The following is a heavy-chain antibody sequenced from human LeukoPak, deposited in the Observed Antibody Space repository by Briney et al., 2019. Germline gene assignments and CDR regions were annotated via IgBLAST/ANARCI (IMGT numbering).Heavy chain of an antibody. CDR1: GFTFSSYS. J-gene: IGHJ4*02. CDR3: ARSRYNWNGV. Sequence: GGSLRLSCAASGFTFSSYSMNWVRQAPGKGLEWVSYISSSSSTIYYADSVKGRFTISRDNAKNSLYLQMNSLRAEDTAVYYCARSRYNWNGVWGQGTLVTVSS. CDR2: ISSSSSTI. V-gene: IGHV3-48*01. D-gene: IGHD1-1*01.